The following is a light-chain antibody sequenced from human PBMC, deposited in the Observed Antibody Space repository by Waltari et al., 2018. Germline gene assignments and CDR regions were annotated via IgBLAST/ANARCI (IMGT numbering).Light chain of an antibody. CDR2: AAS. CDR3: QQSYTTPLT. Sequence: DIPMTQSPSALSASVGDRVSITCRASESISRYLNWYQQKPGKAPKLLIYAASTLQSGVPSRFSGSGSATDFTLTISSLQPDDFATYYCQQSYTTPLTFGGGTKVEIK. V-gene: IGKV1-39*01. J-gene: IGKJ4*01. CDR1: ESISRY.